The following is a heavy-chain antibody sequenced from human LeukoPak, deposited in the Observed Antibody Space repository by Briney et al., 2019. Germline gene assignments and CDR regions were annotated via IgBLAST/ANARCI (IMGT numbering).Heavy chain of an antibody. Sequence: ASVKVSCKASGYTFTTYAMHWVRQAPGQRLEWMGWINAGNGNTKYSQKFQGRVTFTRETSASTAYMELSGLRSEDTAVYYCARGEGAAMGVGYWGQGTLVTVSS. CDR2: INAGNGNT. CDR3: ARGEGAAMGVGY. D-gene: IGHD5-18*01. J-gene: IGHJ4*02. CDR1: GYTFTTYA. V-gene: IGHV1-3*01.